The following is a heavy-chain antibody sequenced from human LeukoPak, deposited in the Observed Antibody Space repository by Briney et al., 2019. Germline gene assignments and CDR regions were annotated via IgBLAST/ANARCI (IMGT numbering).Heavy chain of an antibody. J-gene: IGHJ4*02. D-gene: IGHD3-10*01. CDR1: GFTFSDCA. Sequence: GGSLRLSCAASGFTFSDCAMSWVRQAPGKGLEWVSVISGSGGSTNYADSVKGRFTISRDNSKNTLYLQMNSLRAGDTAVYFCTRRGVTRFYDYWGRGTLVTVSS. CDR3: TRRGVTRFYDY. CDR2: ISGSGGST. V-gene: IGHV3-23*01.